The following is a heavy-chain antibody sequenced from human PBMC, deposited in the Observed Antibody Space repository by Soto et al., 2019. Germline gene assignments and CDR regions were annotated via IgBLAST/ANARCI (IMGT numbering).Heavy chain of an antibody. J-gene: IGHJ6*02. V-gene: IGHV1-69*01. D-gene: IGHD5-18*01. Sequence: QVQLVQSGAEVKKPGSSVKVSCKASGGTFSSYAISWVRQAPGQGLEWVGGIIPIFGTANYAQKFQGRVTITADESTSTAYMELSSLRSEDTAVYYCASAFNTAMVNDYYGMDVWGQGTTVTVSS. CDR1: GGTFSSYA. CDR2: IIPIFGTA. CDR3: ASAFNTAMVNDYYGMDV.